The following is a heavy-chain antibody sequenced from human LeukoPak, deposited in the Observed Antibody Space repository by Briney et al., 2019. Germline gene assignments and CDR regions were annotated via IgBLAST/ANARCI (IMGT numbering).Heavy chain of an antibody. D-gene: IGHD3-10*01. V-gene: IGHV3-30*18. J-gene: IGHJ6*04. Sequence: GGSLRLSCAASGFTFSSYGMHWVRQAPGKGLEWVAVISYDGSNKYYADSVKGRFTISRDNSKNTLYLQMNSLRAEDTAVYYCAKDRITMVRGVITTHYYCYGMDVWGKGTTVTVSS. CDR3: AKDRITMVRGVITTHYYCYGMDV. CDR2: ISYDGSNK. CDR1: GFTFSSYG.